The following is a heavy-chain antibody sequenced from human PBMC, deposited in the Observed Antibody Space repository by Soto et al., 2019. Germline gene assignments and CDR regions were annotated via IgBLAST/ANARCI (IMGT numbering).Heavy chain of an antibody. J-gene: IGHJ6*03. CDR1: GFTVSSNY. D-gene: IGHD3-10*01. V-gene: IGHV3-53*04. Sequence: EVQLVESGGGLVQPGGSLRLSCAASGFTVSSNYMSWVRQAPGKGLEWVSVIYSGGSTYYADSVKGRFTISRHNSKNTLYLQMNSLRAEDTAVYYCARGGSEDYYYYYYMYVWGKGTTVTVSS. CDR2: IYSGGST. CDR3: ARGGSEDYYYYYYMYV.